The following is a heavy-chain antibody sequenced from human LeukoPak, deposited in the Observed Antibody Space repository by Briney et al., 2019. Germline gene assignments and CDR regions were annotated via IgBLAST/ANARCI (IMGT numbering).Heavy chain of an antibody. CDR1: GGSISSGYY. D-gene: IGHD3-16*01. J-gene: IGHJ6*03. CDR2: IYYSGST. CDR3: ARHLLRYFYYYMDV. V-gene: IGHV4-39*01. Sequence: SETLSLTCTVSGGSISSGYYWGWIRQPPGKGLEWIGSIYYSGSTYYNPSLKSRVTISVDMSENQFSLKLSSATAADTAVYYCARHLLRYFYYYMDVWGKGTTVTISS.